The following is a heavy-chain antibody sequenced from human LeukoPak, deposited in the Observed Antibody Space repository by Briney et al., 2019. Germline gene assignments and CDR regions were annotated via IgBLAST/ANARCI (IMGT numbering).Heavy chain of an antibody. CDR1: GGSISSYH. Sequence: SETLSLTCTVSGGSISSYHWSWIRQPAGKGLEWIGRIYTSGSTNYNPSLKSRVTISVDTSKNQFSLKLSSVTAADTAVYYCARGKRNYGYYFDYWGQGTLVTVSS. J-gene: IGHJ4*02. CDR2: IYTSGST. D-gene: IGHD4-17*01. V-gene: IGHV4-4*07. CDR3: ARGKRNYGYYFDY.